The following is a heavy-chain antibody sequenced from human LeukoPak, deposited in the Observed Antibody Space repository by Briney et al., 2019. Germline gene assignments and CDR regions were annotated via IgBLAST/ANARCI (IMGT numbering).Heavy chain of an antibody. V-gene: IGHV3-23*01. J-gene: IGHJ4*02. Sequence: PGGSLRLSCAASGFTFSSYAMSWVLQAPGKGLEWVSAISGSGGSTYYADSVKGRFTISRDNSKNTLYLQMNSLRAEDTAVYYCAKGLCSGGSCYRYFDYWGQGTLVTVSS. CDR3: AKGLCSGGSCYRYFDY. CDR2: ISGSGGST. CDR1: GFTFSSYA. D-gene: IGHD2-15*01.